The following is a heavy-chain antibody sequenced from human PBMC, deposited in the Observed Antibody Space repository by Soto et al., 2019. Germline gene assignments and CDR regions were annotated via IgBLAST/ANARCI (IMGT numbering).Heavy chain of an antibody. J-gene: IGHJ4*02. CDR3: ARDTHWGLGN. D-gene: IGHD7-27*01. CDR2: IYHSGIT. V-gene: IGHV4-4*02. Sequence: QVQLQESGPGLVKPSGTLSLTCAVSGVSISTDYWWSWVRQPPGKGLEWIGEIYHSGITNYNPSLKSRVTISVDRTKNQFSLDLSSVTAADTAVYYCARDTHWGLGNWGQGTLVTVSS. CDR1: GVSISTDYW.